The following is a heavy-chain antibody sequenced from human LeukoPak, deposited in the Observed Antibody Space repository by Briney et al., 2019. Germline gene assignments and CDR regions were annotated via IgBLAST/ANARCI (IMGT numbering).Heavy chain of an antibody. D-gene: IGHD4-17*01. CDR1: GFTFSNYW. J-gene: IGHJ4*02. CDR3: ARDESFAGDYPY. CDR2: IKRDGNEK. Sequence: GGSLRLSYAASGFTFSNYWMSWVRQAPGKELEWVANIKRDGNEKYYVDSVKGRFTISRDNAKNSLYLQMNSLRAEDTAVYYCARDESFAGDYPYWGQGTLVTVSS. V-gene: IGHV3-7*01.